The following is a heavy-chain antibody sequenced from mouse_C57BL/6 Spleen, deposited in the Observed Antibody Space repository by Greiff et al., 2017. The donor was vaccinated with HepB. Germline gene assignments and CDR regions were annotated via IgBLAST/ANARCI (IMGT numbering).Heavy chain of an antibody. CDR3: ATTVVATRDYYAMDY. J-gene: IGHJ4*01. CDR2: ISSGSSTI. Sequence: EVQGVESGGGLVKPGGSLKLSCAASGFTFSDYGMHWVRQAPEKGLEWVAYISSGSSTIYYADTVKGRFTISRDNAKNTLFLQMTSLRSEDTAMYYCATTVVATRDYYAMDYWGQGTSVTVSS. D-gene: IGHD1-1*01. V-gene: IGHV5-17*01. CDR1: GFTFSDYG.